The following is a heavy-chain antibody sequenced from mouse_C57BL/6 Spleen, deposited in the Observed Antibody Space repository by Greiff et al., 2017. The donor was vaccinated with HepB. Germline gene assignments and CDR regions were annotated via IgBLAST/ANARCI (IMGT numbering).Heavy chain of an antibody. V-gene: IGHV1-19*01. CDR1: GYTFTDYY. J-gene: IGHJ3*01. D-gene: IGHD3-1*01. CDR2: INPYNGGT. CDR3: ARDLRGFAY. Sequence: VQLQQSGPVLVKPGASVKMSCKASGYTFTDYYMNWVKQSHGKSLEWIGVINPYNGGTSYNQKFKGKATLTVDKSSSTAYMELNSLTSEDSAVYYCARDLRGFAYWGQGTLVTVSA.